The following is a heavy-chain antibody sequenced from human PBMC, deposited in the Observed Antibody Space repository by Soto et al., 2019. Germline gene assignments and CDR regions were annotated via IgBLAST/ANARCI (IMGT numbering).Heavy chain of an antibody. Sequence: QVQLVQSGAEVKKPGASVKVSCKVSGYTLNEVAMHWVRQAPGKGLEWQGGFDPDEAETIYAQHFQGRVTMTEDTSTGTVYMEFSSLRSEDTALYFCTTYHGDYNFDHCGQGTLVTVPS. CDR3: TTYHGDYNFDH. D-gene: IGHD4-17*01. V-gene: IGHV1-24*01. CDR1: GYTLNEVA. CDR2: FDPDEAET. J-gene: IGHJ5*02.